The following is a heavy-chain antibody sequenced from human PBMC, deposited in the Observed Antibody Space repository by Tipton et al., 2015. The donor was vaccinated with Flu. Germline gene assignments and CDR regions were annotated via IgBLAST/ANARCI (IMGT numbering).Heavy chain of an antibody. CDR3: AKEWLWEAFYYGMNV. V-gene: IGHV3-30*18. Sequence: QLVQSGGGVVQPGRSLRLSCAASGLTFSGYGMYWVRQTPGKGLEWVAIISYDGSDEYYADSVKGRFTISRDNPKNTLYLQMNSLRAEDTAVYYCAKEWLWEAFYYGMNVWGQGTTVTVSS. J-gene: IGHJ6*02. CDR2: ISYDGSDE. CDR1: GLTFSGYG. D-gene: IGHD1-26*01.